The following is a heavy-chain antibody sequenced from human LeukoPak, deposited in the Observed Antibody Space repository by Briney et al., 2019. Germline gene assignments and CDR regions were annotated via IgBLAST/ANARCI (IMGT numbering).Heavy chain of an antibody. V-gene: IGHV4-59*01. D-gene: IGHD6-13*01. CDR3: ARAKGKSSSSWYDY. CDR2: IYYSGST. Sequence: SETLSLTCTVSGGSISSYYWSWLRQPPGEGLEWIGYIYYSGSTNYNPSLKSRVTISVDTSKNQFSPKLSSVTAADTAVYYCARAKGKSSSSWYDYWGQGTLVTVSS. J-gene: IGHJ4*02. CDR1: GGSISSYY.